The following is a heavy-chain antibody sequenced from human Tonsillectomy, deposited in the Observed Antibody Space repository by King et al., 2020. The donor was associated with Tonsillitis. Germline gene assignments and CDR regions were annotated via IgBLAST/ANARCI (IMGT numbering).Heavy chain of an antibody. V-gene: IGHV1-18*01. D-gene: IGHD1-26*01. CDR3: ARDMWDLRMDV. J-gene: IGHJ6*03. CDR1: GYTFTSYG. Sequence: MQLVQSGAEVKKPGASVKVSCKASGYTFTSYGISWGRQAPGQGLEWMGWISPSIGDTDYAQKFQGRVTMTTDTSTSTAYMELRSLRSDDTAVYYCARDMWDLRMDVWGKGTTVTVSS. CDR2: ISPSIGDT.